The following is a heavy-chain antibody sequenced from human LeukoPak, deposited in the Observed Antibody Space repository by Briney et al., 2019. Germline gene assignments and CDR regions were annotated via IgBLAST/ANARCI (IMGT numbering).Heavy chain of an antibody. CDR1: GFTVSSNY. V-gene: IGHV3-53*01. D-gene: IGHD3-22*01. CDR3: ATSSGYYLYYFDY. J-gene: IGHJ4*02. CDR2: IYSGGST. Sequence: GGSLRLSCAASGFTVSSNYMSWVRQAPGKGLEWVSVIYSGGSTYYADSVKGRFTISRDNSKNTLYLQMNSLRAEDTAVYYCATSSGYYLYYFDYWGQGTLVTVSS.